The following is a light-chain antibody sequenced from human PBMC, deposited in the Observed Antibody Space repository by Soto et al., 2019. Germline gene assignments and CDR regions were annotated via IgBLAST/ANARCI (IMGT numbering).Light chain of an antibody. Sequence: ELTQSPGTLSLSPGERATLSCRASHSVSSSSLAWYQQKPGQAPRLLIYGTASRATGIPDRFSGSGSGTDFTLTISRLEPEDFAVFYCQQYGSSITFGQGTRLEIK. V-gene: IGKV3-20*01. J-gene: IGKJ5*01. CDR3: QQYGSSIT. CDR2: GTA. CDR1: HSVSSSS.